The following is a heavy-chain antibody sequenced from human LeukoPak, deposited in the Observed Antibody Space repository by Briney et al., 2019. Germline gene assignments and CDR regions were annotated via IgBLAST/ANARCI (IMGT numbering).Heavy chain of an antibody. CDR2: ISSSGHYM. CDR1: GFPFSTYT. CDR3: ARDTALSDFDY. J-gene: IGHJ4*02. D-gene: IGHD4-17*01. V-gene: IGHV3-21*01. Sequence: GGSLRLSCAASGFPFSTYTMNWVRQAPGKGLQWVSSISSSGHYMYYADSVKGRFTISRDNAKNSLYLHMNSLRAEDTAVYYCARDTALSDFDYWGQGTLVTVSS.